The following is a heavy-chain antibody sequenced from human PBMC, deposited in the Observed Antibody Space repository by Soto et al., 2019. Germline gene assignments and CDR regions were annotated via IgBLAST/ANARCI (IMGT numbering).Heavy chain of an antibody. CDR1: GGTFSSYA. CDR3: ARDNCSGGSCYQNYYYYGMDV. Sequence: SVKVSCKASGGTFSSYAISWVRQAPVQGLEWMGGIIPIFGTANYAQKFQGRVTITADESTSTAYMELSSLRSEDTAVYYCARDNCSGGSCYQNYYYYGMDVWGQGTTVTVSS. D-gene: IGHD2-15*01. V-gene: IGHV1-69*13. CDR2: IIPIFGTA. J-gene: IGHJ6*02.